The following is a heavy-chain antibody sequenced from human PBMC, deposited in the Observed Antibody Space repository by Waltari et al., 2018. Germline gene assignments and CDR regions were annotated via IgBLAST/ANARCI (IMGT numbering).Heavy chain of an antibody. V-gene: IGHV3-23*01. J-gene: IGHJ4*02. CDR1: GFTFSSYA. Sequence: EVQLLESGGGLVQPGGSLRLSCAASGFTFSSYAMSWVRQAQGKGLEWVAAISGSGGSTYYADSVKGRFTISRDNSNNTLYLQMNSLRAEDTAVYYCAKDLSKGSSGVGDYWGQGTLVTVSS. CDR3: AKDLSKGSSGVGDY. D-gene: IGHD6-6*01. CDR2: ISGSGGST.